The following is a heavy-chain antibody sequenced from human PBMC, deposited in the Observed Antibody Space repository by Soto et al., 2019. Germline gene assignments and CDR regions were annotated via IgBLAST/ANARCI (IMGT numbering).Heavy chain of an antibody. CDR3: AKDMGGSSLGGYNWFDP. D-gene: IGHD6-6*01. CDR2: ISWNSGSI. CDR1: GFTFDDYA. Sequence: EVQLVESGGGLVQPGRSLRLSCAASGFTFDDYAMHWVRQVPGKGLEWVSGISWNSGSIGYADSVKGRFTISRDNAQNSLYRQMNSLSAEDTALYYCAKDMGGSSLGGYNWFDPWGQGTLVTVSS. J-gene: IGHJ5*02. V-gene: IGHV3-9*01.